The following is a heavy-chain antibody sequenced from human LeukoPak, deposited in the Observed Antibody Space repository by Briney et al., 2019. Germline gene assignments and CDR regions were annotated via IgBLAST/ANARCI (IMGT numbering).Heavy chain of an antibody. CDR1: GGSFSGYY. Sequence: SSETLSLTCAVYGGSFSGYYWSWIRQPPGKGLEWIGEINHSGSTNYNPSLKSRVTISVDTSKNQFSLKLSSVTAADTAVYYCARGSWEMAPFDYWGQGTLVTVSS. V-gene: IGHV4-34*01. CDR3: ARGSWEMAPFDY. CDR2: INHSGST. D-gene: IGHD5-24*01. J-gene: IGHJ4*02.